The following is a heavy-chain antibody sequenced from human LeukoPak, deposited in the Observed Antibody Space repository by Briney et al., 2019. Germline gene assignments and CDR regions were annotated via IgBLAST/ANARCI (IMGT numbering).Heavy chain of an antibody. J-gene: IGHJ3*02. CDR3: ARDYGPGSYYNFHDAFDI. V-gene: IGHV4-59*01. CDR2: IYYSGST. CDR1: GGSISSYY. Sequence: SETLSLPCTVSGGSISSYYWSWIRQPPGKGLEWIGYIYYSGSTNYNPSLKSRVTISVDTSKNQFSLKLSSVTAADTAVYYCARDYGPGSYYNFHDAFDIWGQGTMVTVSS. D-gene: IGHD3-10*01.